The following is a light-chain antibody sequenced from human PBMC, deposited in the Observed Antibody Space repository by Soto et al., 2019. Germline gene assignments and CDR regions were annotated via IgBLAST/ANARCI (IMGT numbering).Light chain of an antibody. J-gene: IGLJ2*01. CDR1: SSDVGGYNY. Sequence: QSVLTQPPSASGSPGQSVTISCTGTSSDVGGYNYVSWYQQYPGKAPKLMIYEVIRRPSGVPDRFSGSKSGNTASLTVSGLQAEDEADYYCCSYAGSNSLIFGGGTKLTVL. CDR3: CSYAGSNSLI. CDR2: EVI. V-gene: IGLV2-8*01.